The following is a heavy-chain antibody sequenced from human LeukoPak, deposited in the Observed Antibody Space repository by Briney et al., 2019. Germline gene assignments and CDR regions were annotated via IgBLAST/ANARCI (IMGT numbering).Heavy chain of an antibody. CDR3: ARVALGTAFDI. V-gene: IGHV1-2*02. Sequence: ASVKVSCKASGYTFTGYYILWVRQAPGQGLEWMGWVNPNSGGTYYAQKFQGRVTMTRDTSISTAYMELSRLRSDDTAVYYCARVALGTAFDIWGQGTMVTVSS. CDR1: GYTFTGYY. D-gene: IGHD3-10*01. J-gene: IGHJ3*02. CDR2: VNPNSGGT.